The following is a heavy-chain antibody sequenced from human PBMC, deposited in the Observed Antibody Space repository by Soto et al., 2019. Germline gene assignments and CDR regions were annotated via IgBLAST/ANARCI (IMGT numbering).Heavy chain of an antibody. Sequence: SETLSLTCTVSGGSISSYYWSWIRQPPGKGLEWIGYIYYSGSTNYNPSLKSRVTISVDTSKNQFSLKLSSVTAADTAVYYCARWYGYSFDEWGQGTLVTVSS. V-gene: IGHV4-59*08. J-gene: IGHJ4*02. CDR3: ARWYGYSFDE. CDR1: GGSISSYY. D-gene: IGHD1-1*01. CDR2: IYYSGST.